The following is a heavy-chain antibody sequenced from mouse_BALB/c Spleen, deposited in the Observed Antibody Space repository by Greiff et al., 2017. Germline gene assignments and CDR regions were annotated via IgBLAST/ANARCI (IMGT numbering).Heavy chain of an antibody. Sequence: EVKVEESGGGLVQPGGSLKLSCAASGFDFSRYWMSWVRQAPGKGLEWIGEINPDSSTINYTPSLKDKFIISRDNAKNTLYLQMSKVRSEDTALYYCASPKFYYYGSSSWFAYWGQGTLVTVSA. V-gene: IGHV4-1*02. CDR3: ASPKFYYYGSSSWFAY. CDR2: INPDSSTI. J-gene: IGHJ3*01. D-gene: IGHD1-1*01. CDR1: GFDFSRYW.